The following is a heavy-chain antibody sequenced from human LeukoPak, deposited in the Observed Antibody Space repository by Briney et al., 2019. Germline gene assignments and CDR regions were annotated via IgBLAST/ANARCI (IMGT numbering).Heavy chain of an antibody. V-gene: IGHV3-23*01. Sequence: GGSLRLSCAVSGLTFSDYSMTWVRQAPGKGLFWVSGISAGGGSTYYADSVKGRFTISRDNSKNTLYLQMNSLRAEDTAVYYCAKFLTMVRGVINAFDYWGQGTLVTVSS. CDR2: ISAGGGST. D-gene: IGHD3-10*01. CDR1: GLTFSDYS. CDR3: AKFLTMVRGVINAFDY. J-gene: IGHJ4*02.